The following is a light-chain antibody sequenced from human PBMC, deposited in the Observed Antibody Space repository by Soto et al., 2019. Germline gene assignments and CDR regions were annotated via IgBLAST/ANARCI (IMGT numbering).Light chain of an antibody. V-gene: IGKV1-9*01. CDR2: AAS. CDR3: QQLNSYVLA. J-gene: IGKJ3*01. CDR1: QDVSRY. Sequence: DIQLTQSPSFLSASVGDRVTITCRASQDVSRYLAWYQQKPGKAPNLLIYAASTLRSGVPSRFSGSGSETEFTLTISNLQPEDFATYYRQQLNSYVLAFGPGTKVDIK.